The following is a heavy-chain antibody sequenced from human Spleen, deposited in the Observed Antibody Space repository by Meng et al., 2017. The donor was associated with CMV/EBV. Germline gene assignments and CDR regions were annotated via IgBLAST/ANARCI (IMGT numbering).Heavy chain of an antibody. Sequence: CAGSGGSISSNNWWNWVRQSPEKGLEWIGEIYHDGTTNHNPSFKSRVAILVDKSKNQFSLRLTSVTAADAAVYYCARAPFKSGVFDYWGQGTLVTVSS. CDR3: ARAPFKSGVFDY. CDR2: IYHDGTT. D-gene: IGHD3-10*01. J-gene: IGHJ4*02. V-gene: IGHV4-4*02. CDR1: GGSISSNNW.